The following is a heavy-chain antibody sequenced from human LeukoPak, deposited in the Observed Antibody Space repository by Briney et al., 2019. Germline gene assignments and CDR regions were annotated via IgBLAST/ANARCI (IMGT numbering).Heavy chain of an antibody. CDR2: IIPISGTA. J-gene: IGHJ3*02. CDR1: GYTFTGYD. V-gene: IGHV1-69*06. Sequence: SVKVSCKASGYTFTGYDINWVRQAPGQGLEWMGGIIPISGTANYAQKFQGRVTITADKSTSTAYMELSSLRSEDTAVYYCARHFDMGTDAFDIWAKGQWSPSLQ. CDR3: ARHFDMGTDAFDI.